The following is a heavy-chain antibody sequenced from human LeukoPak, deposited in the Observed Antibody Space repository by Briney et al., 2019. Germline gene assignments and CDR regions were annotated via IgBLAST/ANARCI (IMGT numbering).Heavy chain of an antibody. CDR2: IKQDGSEK. CDR3: ARRDFWSGPTFDY. Sequence: GGSLRLSCAASGFTLSSYWMSWVRQAPGKGLEWVANIKQDGSEKHYVDSVKGRFTISRDNAKKSLYLQMNSLRAEDTAVYYCARRDFWSGPTFDYWGQGSLVTVSS. D-gene: IGHD3-3*01. CDR1: GFTLSSYW. V-gene: IGHV3-7*01. J-gene: IGHJ4*02.